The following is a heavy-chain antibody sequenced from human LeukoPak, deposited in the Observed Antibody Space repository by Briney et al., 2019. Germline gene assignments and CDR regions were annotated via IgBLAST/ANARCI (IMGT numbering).Heavy chain of an antibody. J-gene: IGHJ4*02. V-gene: IGHV4-31*03. D-gene: IGHD1-14*01. Sequence: PSETLSLTCTVSGGSISSGGYYWSWIRQHPGKGLEWIGYIYYSGSTYYNPSLKSRVTISVDTSKNQFSLKLSSVTAADTAVYYCARETSSKKQWPDPFWGQGTLVTVSS. CDR1: GGSISSGGYY. CDR3: ARETSSKKQWPDPF. CDR2: IYYSGST.